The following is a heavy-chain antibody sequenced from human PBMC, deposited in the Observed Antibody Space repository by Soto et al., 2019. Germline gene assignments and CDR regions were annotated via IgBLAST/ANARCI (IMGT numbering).Heavy chain of an antibody. V-gene: IGHV4-59*01. D-gene: IGHD4-17*01. J-gene: IGHJ5*02. CDR1: GVSIGSYH. CDR3: ARDTVLTGMFDL. Sequence: SETLSLTCTVSGVSIGSYHWSWVRQPPGKGLEWIASVYYTGTTNYNPSLGSRVTISIDAPENQISLKLTSVTAADTAFYYCARDTVLTGMFDLWGQGTLVTVSS. CDR2: VYYTGTT.